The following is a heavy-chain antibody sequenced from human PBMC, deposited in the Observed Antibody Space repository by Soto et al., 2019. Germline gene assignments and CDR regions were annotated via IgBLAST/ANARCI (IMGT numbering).Heavy chain of an antibody. J-gene: IGHJ4*02. D-gene: IGHD1-26*01. CDR1: GATFSRYA. V-gene: IGHV1-69*13. CDR3: ARDRDGSYSFDY. CDR2: IIPISGTA. Sequence: SVKVSSEVSGATFSRYANSWVRQAPGQWLECMVGIIPISGTANYAQKFQGRVTITADESTSTAYMELSSLRSEDTAVYYCARDRDGSYSFDYWGQGTLVTVSS.